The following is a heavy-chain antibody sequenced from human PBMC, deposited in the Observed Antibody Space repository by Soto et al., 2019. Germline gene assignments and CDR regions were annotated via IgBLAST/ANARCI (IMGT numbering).Heavy chain of an antibody. V-gene: IGHV1-18*01. J-gene: IGHJ3*02. CDR2: ISAYNGNT. Sequence: ASVKVSCKASGYTFTSNGISWVRQAPGQGLEWMGWISAYNGNTNYAQKLQGRVTMTTDTSTSTAYMELRSLRSEDTAVYYCARAYFDWLLPLGAFDIWGQGTMVTVSS. CDR1: GYTFTSNG. CDR3: ARAYFDWLLPLGAFDI. D-gene: IGHD3-9*01.